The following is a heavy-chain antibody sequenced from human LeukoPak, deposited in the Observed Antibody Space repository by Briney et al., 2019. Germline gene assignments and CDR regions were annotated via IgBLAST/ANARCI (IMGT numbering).Heavy chain of an antibody. CDR1: NGFDSYY. V-gene: IGHV4-34*01. J-gene: IGHJ5*02. Sequence: SETLSLTCAVYNGFDSYYCMLVRQPPGKGLEWIGEITYKRSANYNSSLMSRATISIDVSQRQFSLKLTSVTAADTATYYCAVYGGDWQFLSWGQGTPVTVS. CDR3: AVYGGDWQFLS. CDR2: ITYKRSA. D-gene: IGHD2-21*02.